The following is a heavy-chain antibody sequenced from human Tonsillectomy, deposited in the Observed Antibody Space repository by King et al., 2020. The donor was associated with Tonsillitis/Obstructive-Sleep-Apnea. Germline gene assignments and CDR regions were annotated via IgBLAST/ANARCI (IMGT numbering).Heavy chain of an antibody. CDR1: GHSIRSSSYY. J-gene: IGHJ4*01. D-gene: IGHD5-24*01. Sequence: QLQESGPGLVKPSETLSLTCSVSGHSIRSSSYYWGWIRQPPGKGLEWIGTIYYTGSTYYNPSLKSRVTISVDTSKNQFSLKLTSVTAADTAVYYCARHVRDGYGTNFDYWGQXPWSPSP. V-gene: IGHV4-39*01. CDR3: ARHVRDGYGTNFDY. CDR2: IYYTGST.